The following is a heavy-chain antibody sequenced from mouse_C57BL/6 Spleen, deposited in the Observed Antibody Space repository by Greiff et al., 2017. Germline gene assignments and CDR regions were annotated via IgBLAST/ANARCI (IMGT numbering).Heavy chain of an antibody. CDR3: ARKGTGAMDY. V-gene: IGHV1-55*01. CDR2: IYPGSGST. CDR1: GYTFTSYW. Sequence: VQLQQPGAELVKPGASVKMSCKASGYTFTSYWITWVKQRPGQGLEWIGDIYPGSGSTNYNEKFKSKATLTVETSSSTAYMQLSSLTSADSAVYYCARKGTGAMDYWGQGTSVTVSS. D-gene: IGHD3-3*01. J-gene: IGHJ4*01.